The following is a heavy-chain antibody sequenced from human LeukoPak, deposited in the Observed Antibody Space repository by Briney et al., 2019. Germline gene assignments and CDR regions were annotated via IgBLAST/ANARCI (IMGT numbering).Heavy chain of an antibody. Sequence: GASVKVSCKASGYTFTSYGISWVRQAPGQGLEWMGWISAYNGNTNYAQKLQGRVTMTTDTSTSTAYMELRSLRSDDTAVYYCARVSYGSGSYHNNPLDYWGQGTLVTVSS. CDR3: ARVSYGSGSYHNNPLDY. J-gene: IGHJ4*02. D-gene: IGHD3-10*01. CDR1: GYTFTSYG. CDR2: ISAYNGNT. V-gene: IGHV1-18*01.